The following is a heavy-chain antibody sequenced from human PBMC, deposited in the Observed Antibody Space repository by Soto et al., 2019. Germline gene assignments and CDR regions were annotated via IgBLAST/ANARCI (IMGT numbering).Heavy chain of an antibody. J-gene: IGHJ5*02. V-gene: IGHV1-3*05. CDR3: ARDGIAAAGTSWFDA. CDR2: INAGNGNT. CDR1: GYTFTSHA. D-gene: IGHD6-13*01. Sequence: QVQLVQSGAAEKKPGASVKVSCKASGYTFTSHAMHWVRQAPGQRLEWRGWINAGNGNTKYSQKFQGRDTITTDTSASTAYMELSSLRSEDTAVYYCARDGIAAAGTSWFDAWGQGTLVTVSS.